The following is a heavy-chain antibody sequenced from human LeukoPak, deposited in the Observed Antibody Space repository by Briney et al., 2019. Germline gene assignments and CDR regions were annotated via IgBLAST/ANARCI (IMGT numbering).Heavy chain of an antibody. Sequence: PGGSLRLSCAASGFTFSSYGMHWVRQAPGKGLEWVAVISYDGSNKYYADSVKGRFTISRDNSKNTLYLQMNSLRAEDTAVYYCAKDAVPASKTAYFDYWGQGTLVTVSS. J-gene: IGHJ4*02. CDR1: GFTFSSYG. CDR3: AKDAVPASKTAYFDY. V-gene: IGHV3-30*18. D-gene: IGHD2-2*01. CDR2: ISYDGSNK.